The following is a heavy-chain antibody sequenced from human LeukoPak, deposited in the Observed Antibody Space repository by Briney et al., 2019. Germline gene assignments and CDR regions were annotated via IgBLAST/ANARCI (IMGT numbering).Heavy chain of an antibody. V-gene: IGHV1-69*13. Sequence: SVKVSCKASGGTFSSYAISWVRQAPGQGVEWMGGIIPIFGTANYAQKFQGRVTLTAEESTSTAYMELSSLRSEDTAVYYCAQGPQTGYSSGWFGNFDYWGQGTLVTVSS. CDR2: IIPIFGTA. CDR3: AQGPQTGYSSGWFGNFDY. D-gene: IGHD6-19*01. J-gene: IGHJ4*02. CDR1: GGTFSSYA.